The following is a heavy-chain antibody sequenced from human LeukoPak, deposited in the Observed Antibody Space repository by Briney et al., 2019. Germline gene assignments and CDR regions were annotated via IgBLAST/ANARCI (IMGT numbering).Heavy chain of an antibody. CDR2: IKSKTDGGTT. V-gene: IGHV3-15*01. CDR3: TTYLRSSGGFDY. J-gene: IGHJ4*02. Sequence: SGGSLRLSCAASGFTFSSYAMSWVRQAPGKGLEWVGRIKSKTDGGTTDYAAPVKGRFTISRDDSKNTLYLQMNSLKTEDTAVYYCTTYLRSSGGFDYWGLGTLVTVSS. CDR1: GFTFSSYA. D-gene: IGHD2/OR15-2a*01.